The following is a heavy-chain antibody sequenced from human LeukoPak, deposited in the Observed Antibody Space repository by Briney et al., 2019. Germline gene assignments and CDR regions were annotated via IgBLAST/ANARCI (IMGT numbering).Heavy chain of an antibody. D-gene: IGHD3-3*01. J-gene: IGHJ4*02. CDR3: ARGPPFTYYDFWSGYGDY. CDR1: GFIVSGDF. CDR2: IYSDGST. V-gene: IGHV3-53*01. Sequence: GGSLRLSCAASGFIVSGDFMSWVRQAPGKGLEWVSVIYSDGSTYYADSVKGRFTISRDNSKNTLDLQMTGLRAEDTAVYYCARGPPFTYYDFWSGYGDYWGQGTLVTVSS.